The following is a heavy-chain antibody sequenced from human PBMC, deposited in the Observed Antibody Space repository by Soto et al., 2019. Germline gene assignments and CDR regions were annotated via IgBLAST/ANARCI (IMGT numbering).Heavy chain of an antibody. CDR2: IYYSGST. CDR3: ARGGRRSPGMDV. J-gene: IGHJ6*02. V-gene: IGHV4-31*03. CDR1: GGSISSGGYY. Sequence: QVQLQESGPGLVKPSQTLSLTCTVSGGSISSGGYYWSWIRQHPGKGLEWIGYIYYSGSTYYNPSLKSRITLSVDTSKNQFSLKLSPVTAADTAVYYCARGGRRSPGMDVWGQGTTVTVSS.